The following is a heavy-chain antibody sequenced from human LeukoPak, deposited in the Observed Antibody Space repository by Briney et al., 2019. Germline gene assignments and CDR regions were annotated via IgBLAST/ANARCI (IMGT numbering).Heavy chain of an antibody. CDR3: ARDVDWEFPEH. V-gene: IGHV3-21*01. Sequence: GGSLRLSCATSGFTFSSYSMNWVRQAPGKGLEWVSSISSSSSYIYYADSVKGRFTISRDNAKNPLYLQMNSLRAEDTAVYYCARDVDWEFPEHWGQGTLVTVSS. D-gene: IGHD3-9*01. CDR2: ISSSSSYI. CDR1: GFTFSSYS. J-gene: IGHJ1*01.